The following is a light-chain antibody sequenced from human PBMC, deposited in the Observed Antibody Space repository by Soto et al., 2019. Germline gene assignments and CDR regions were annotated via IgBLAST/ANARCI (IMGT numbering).Light chain of an antibody. Sequence: NFMLTQPHSVSESPGKTVTISCTRSSGSIASNYVQRYQQRPGSSPTTVIYEDNQRPSGVPDRFSGSIDSSSNSASLTISGLKTEDDADYYCQSYDSSNQGVFGGGTKLTVL. CDR1: SGSIASNY. CDR3: QSYDSSNQGV. V-gene: IGLV6-57*01. J-gene: IGLJ3*02. CDR2: EDN.